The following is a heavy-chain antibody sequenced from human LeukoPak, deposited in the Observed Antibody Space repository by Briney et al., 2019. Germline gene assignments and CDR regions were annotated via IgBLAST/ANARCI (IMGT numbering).Heavy chain of an antibody. Sequence: PSETLSLTCTVSGGSISSYYWSWIRQPPGKGLEWIGYIYYSGSTNYNPSLKSRVTISVDTSKNQFSLKLSSVTAADTAVYYCARGGGWLGYYYYMDVWGKGTTVTVSS. J-gene: IGHJ6*03. CDR1: GGSISSYY. CDR2: IYYSGST. CDR3: ARGGGWLGYYYYMDV. V-gene: IGHV4-59*01. D-gene: IGHD5-18*01.